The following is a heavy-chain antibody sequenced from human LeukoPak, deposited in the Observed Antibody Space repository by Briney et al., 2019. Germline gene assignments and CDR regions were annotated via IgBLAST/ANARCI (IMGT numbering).Heavy chain of an antibody. CDR3: AKGRIGDTAMVANYYYMDV. J-gene: IGHJ6*03. V-gene: IGHV3-23*01. CDR2: ISGSGGST. Sequence: GGSLRLSCAASGFTFSSYAMSWVRQAPGKGLEWVSAISGSGGSTYYADSVKGRFTISRDNSKNTLYLQMNSLRAEDTAVYYCAKGRIGDTAMVANYYYMDVWGKGTTVTVSS. D-gene: IGHD5-18*01. CDR1: GFTFSSYA.